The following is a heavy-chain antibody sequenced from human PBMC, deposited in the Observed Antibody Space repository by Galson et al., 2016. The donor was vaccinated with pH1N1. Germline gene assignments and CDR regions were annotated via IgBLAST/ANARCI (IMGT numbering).Heavy chain of an antibody. CDR2: ISLSSSII. CDR3: ARDRGFLSVTTSAFHM. Sequence: SLRLSCAASGFTFSSYSMNWVRQAPGKGLEWASYISLSSSIIHYVDSVKGRFTVSRDNAKNSLYLQMNSLRGGDTAVYYCARDRGFLSVTTSAFHMWGQGTMVTVSS. V-gene: IGHV3-48*04. J-gene: IGHJ3*02. D-gene: IGHD4-17*01. CDR1: GFTFSSYS.